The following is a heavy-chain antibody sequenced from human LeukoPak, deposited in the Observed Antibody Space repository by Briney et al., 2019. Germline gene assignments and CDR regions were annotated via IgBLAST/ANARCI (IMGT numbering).Heavy chain of an antibody. V-gene: IGHV3-30*18. CDR1: GFTFSSYG. CDR3: AKGYYSNLSYYYYYGMDV. Sequence: PGGSLRLSCAASGFTFSSYGMHWVRQAPGKGLEWVVVISYDGSNKYYADSVKGRFTISRDNSNNPLHLQMTSLRAEDTAVYYCAKGYYSNLSYYYYYGMDVWGQGTTVTVSS. D-gene: IGHD4-11*01. J-gene: IGHJ6*02. CDR2: ISYDGSNK.